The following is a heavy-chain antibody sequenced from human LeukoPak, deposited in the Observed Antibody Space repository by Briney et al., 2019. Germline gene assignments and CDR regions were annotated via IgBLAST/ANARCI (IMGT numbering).Heavy chain of an antibody. J-gene: IGHJ5*02. D-gene: IGHD2-15*01. V-gene: IGHV4-30-2*01. CDR2: IYHSGST. CDR1: GGSISSGGYS. CDR3: ATLGGYCSGGSCPPGRWFDP. Sequence: SETLSLTCAVSGGSISSGGYSWSWIRQPPGKGLEWIGYIYHSGSTYYNPSLKGRVTISVDRSKNQFSLKLSSVTAADTAVYYCATLGGYCSGGSCPPGRWFDPWGQGTLVTVSS.